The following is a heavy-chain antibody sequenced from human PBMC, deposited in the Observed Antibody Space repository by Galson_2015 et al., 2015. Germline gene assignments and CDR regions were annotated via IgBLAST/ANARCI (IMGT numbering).Heavy chain of an antibody. D-gene: IGHD3-22*01. CDR1: GLTFSNAW. CDR2: IKSKADGGAT. J-gene: IGHJ4*02. Sequence: SLRLSCAASGLTFSNAWMSWVRQAPGKGLEWVGRIKSKADGGATAYGAPVKGRFTISRDDSKNTLCLQMNSLKTEDTAVYFCAIERLTFTTIVVVSFDSWGQGNLVTVSS. V-gene: IGHV3-15*01. CDR3: AIERLTFTTIVVVSFDS.